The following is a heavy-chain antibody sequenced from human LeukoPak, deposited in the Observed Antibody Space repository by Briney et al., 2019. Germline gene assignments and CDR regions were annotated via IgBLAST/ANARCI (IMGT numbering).Heavy chain of an antibody. Sequence: GGSLRLSCAASGFTFSSYAVSWVRQAPGKGLEWVSGITGSGGNTYYADSVKGRFTISRDNSKNTLYLQVSNLRAEDTAIYYCAKDTSTRWYSSTPLPGDYWGQGTLVTVSS. CDR3: AKDTSTRWYSSTPLPGDY. CDR1: GFTFSSYA. J-gene: IGHJ4*02. V-gene: IGHV3-23*01. CDR2: ITGSGGNT. D-gene: IGHD6-13*01.